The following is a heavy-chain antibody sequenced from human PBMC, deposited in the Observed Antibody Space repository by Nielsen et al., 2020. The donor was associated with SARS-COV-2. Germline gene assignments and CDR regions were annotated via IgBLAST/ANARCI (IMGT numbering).Heavy chain of an antibody. Sequence: GESLKISCAASGFTFSSYAMHWVRQAPGKGLEWVAVISYDGSNKYYADSVKGRFTISRDNSKNTLYLQMNSLRAEDTAVYYCARDYIWFGVSYGMDVWGQGTTVTVSS. CDR2: ISYDGSNK. D-gene: IGHD3-10*01. V-gene: IGHV3-30-3*01. CDR1: GFTFSSYA. J-gene: IGHJ6*02. CDR3: ARDYIWFGVSYGMDV.